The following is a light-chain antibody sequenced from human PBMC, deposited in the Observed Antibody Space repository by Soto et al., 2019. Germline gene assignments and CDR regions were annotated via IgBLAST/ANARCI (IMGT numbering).Light chain of an antibody. CDR2: AAS. CDR1: QGFSSY. V-gene: IGKV1-9*01. CDR3: QQFNSYPPT. Sequence: DIQLTQSPSFLSASVGDIVTITCRASQGFSSYLAWYQQKPGKAPKLLIYAASTLQSGVSSRFSGSGSGTEFTLTISSLQPEDFATYYCQQFNSYPPTFGGGTKVDIK. J-gene: IGKJ4*01.